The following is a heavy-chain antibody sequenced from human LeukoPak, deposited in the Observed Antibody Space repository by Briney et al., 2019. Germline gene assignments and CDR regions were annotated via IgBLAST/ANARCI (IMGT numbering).Heavy chain of an antibody. D-gene: IGHD3-22*01. CDR1: GGSISSGGYY. CDR2: IYYSGST. V-gene: IGHV4-31*03. CDR3: ARDRRLNYDSSGYPYSFDY. J-gene: IGHJ4*02. Sequence: PSETLSLTCTVSGGSISSGGYYWSWIRQHPGKGLEWIGFIYYSGSTYYNPSLKSRVTISVDTSKNQFSLKLSSVTAADTAVYYCARDRRLNYDSSGYPYSFDYWGQGTLVTVSS.